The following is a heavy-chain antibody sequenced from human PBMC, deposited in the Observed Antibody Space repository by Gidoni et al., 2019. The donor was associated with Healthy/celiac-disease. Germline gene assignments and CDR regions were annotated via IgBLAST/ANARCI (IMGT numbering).Heavy chain of an antibody. Sequence: QVQLVQSGAEVKKPGSSVKVSCKVSGGTFSSYAISWVRQAPGQVLEWMGGFIPIFGTANYAQKFQGRVTITADESTRTAYMELSSLRSEDTAVYYCARAVLSLLQRYYDSSGYLDYWGQGTLVTVSS. CDR2: FIPIFGTA. J-gene: IGHJ4*02. CDR1: GGTFSSYA. D-gene: IGHD3-22*01. V-gene: IGHV1-69*01. CDR3: ARAVLSLLQRYYDSSGYLDY.